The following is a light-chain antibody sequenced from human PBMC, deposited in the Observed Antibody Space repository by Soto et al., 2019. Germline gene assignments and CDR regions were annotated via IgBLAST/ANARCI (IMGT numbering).Light chain of an antibody. CDR1: SSDVGGYNY. Sequence: QSALTQPASVSGSPGQSITISCTGTSSDVGGYNYVAWYQHHPGKAPKLLIYDVFNRPSGVSHRFSASKSGNTASLTISGLQAEDEADYYCSSYTNSRTRVFGGETKLTVL. J-gene: IGLJ3*02. V-gene: IGLV2-14*03. CDR3: SSYTNSRTRV. CDR2: DVF.